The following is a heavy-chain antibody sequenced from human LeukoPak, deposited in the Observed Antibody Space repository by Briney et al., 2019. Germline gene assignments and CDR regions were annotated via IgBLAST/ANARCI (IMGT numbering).Heavy chain of an antibody. CDR1: GYTFTSYY. D-gene: IGHD3-22*01. Sequence: ASVKVSCKASGYTFTSYYMHWVRQAPGQGLEWMGIINPSGGSTSYAQKFQGRVTMTRDTSTSTVYMELSSLRSEDTAVYYCARGLYYYDSSGYYDPTLDYWGQGTLVTVSS. J-gene: IGHJ4*02. V-gene: IGHV1-46*01. CDR2: INPSGGST. CDR3: ARGLYYYDSSGYYDPTLDY.